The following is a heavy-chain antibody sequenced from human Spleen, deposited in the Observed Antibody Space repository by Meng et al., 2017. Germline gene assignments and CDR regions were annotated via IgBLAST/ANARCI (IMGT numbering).Heavy chain of an antibody. J-gene: IGHJ5*02. CDR2: ISSSSNYI. V-gene: IGHV3-21*01. CDR3: ARDPRNKGFDP. Sequence: GESLKISCAVSGFIFSSYTMNWVRQTPGKGLEWVSSISSSSNYIYYVDSVKGRFTISRDNAKNSLYLQMNSLRAEDTAVYYCARDPRNKGFDPWGQGTLVTVSS. CDR1: GFIFSSYT.